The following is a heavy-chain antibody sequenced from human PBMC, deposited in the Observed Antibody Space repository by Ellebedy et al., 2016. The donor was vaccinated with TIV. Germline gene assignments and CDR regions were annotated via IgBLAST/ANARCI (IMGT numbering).Heavy chain of an antibody. CDR1: GGSISSSSYY. Sequence: MPSETLSLTCTVSGGSISSSSYYWGWIRQPPGKGLEWIGEINHSGSTNYNPSLKSRVTISVDTSKNQFSLKLSSVTAADTAVYYCARGQQYSSSSVWFDPWGQGTLVTVSS. CDR2: INHSGST. D-gene: IGHD6-6*01. CDR3: ARGQQYSSSSVWFDP. J-gene: IGHJ5*02. V-gene: IGHV4-39*07.